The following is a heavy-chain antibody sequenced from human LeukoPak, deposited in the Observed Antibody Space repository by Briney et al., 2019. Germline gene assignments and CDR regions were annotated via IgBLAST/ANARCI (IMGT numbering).Heavy chain of an antibody. CDR2: INHSGST. D-gene: IGHD6-19*01. CDR3: ARGQGIAVAGDY. CDR1: GASISGYY. V-gene: IGHV4-34*01. J-gene: IGHJ4*02. Sequence: SETLSLTCRVSGASISGYYWSWIRQPPGKGLEWIGEINHSGSTNYNPSLKSRVTISVDTSKSQFSLKLSSVTAADTAVYYCARGQGIAVAGDYWGQGTLVTVSS.